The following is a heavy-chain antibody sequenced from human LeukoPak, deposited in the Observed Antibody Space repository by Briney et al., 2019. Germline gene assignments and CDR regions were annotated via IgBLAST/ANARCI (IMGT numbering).Heavy chain of an antibody. Sequence: GVTLRLSCAASGFTFSIYWKNWVRQAPGKGLVWFSLIASDGTSTTYANSVKGRSSTYTDNAKNTLYLQINRLRAEDTAVYYCVRDYGDYYFDYWGQGSLVTVSS. V-gene: IGHV3-74*03. J-gene: IGHJ4*02. CDR1: GFTFSIYW. CDR2: IASDGTST. D-gene: IGHD4-17*01. CDR3: VRDYGDYYFDY.